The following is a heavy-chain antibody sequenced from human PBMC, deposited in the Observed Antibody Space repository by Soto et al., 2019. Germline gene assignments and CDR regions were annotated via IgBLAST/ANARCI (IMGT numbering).Heavy chain of an antibody. V-gene: IGHV4-59*08. CDR2: IYYSGST. CDR3: AGTYYDFWSGYRPDY. CDR1: SGSISSYS. Sequence: PSETLSLTCPVSSGSISSYSWSRLRQPPGKGLEWIGYIYYSGSTNYNPSLKSRVSILVDTSKNLFSLKLSSVTAAVTAVYYCAGTYYDFWSGYRPDYWGQGTLVTVSS. D-gene: IGHD3-3*01. J-gene: IGHJ4*02.